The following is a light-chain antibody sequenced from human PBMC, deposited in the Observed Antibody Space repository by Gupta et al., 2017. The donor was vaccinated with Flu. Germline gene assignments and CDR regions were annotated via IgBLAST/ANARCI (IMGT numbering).Light chain of an antibody. Sequence: DIVMTQSPDSLAVSLGERATINCKSSQSVLSSSNNKNYLAWYQQKPGQPPKLLIYWASTRESGVPDRFSGSGSKTDFTLAISSLQAEDVAIYYCQQYYETPCILGQGTKMEIK. J-gene: IGKJ2*02. CDR1: QSVLSSSNNKNY. CDR3: QQYYETPCI. CDR2: WAS. V-gene: IGKV4-1*01.